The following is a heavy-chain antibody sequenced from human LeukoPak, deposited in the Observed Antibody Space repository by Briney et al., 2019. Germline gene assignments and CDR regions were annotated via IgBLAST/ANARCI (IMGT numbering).Heavy chain of an antibody. CDR3: AKASGPIQLWFRGVY. V-gene: IGHV3-30*18. CDR2: ISYDGSNK. J-gene: IGHJ4*02. CDR1: GFTFSSYG. D-gene: IGHD5-18*01. Sequence: GGSLRLSCAASGFTFSSYGMHWVRQAPGKGLEWVAVISYDGSNKYYADSVKGRFTISRDNSKNTLYLQMNSLRAEDTAVYYCAKASGPIQLWFRGVYWGQGTLVTVSS.